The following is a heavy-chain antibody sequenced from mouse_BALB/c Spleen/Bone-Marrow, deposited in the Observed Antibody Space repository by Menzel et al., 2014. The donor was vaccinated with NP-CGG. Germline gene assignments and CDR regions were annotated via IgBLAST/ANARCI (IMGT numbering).Heavy chain of an antibody. D-gene: IGHD1-1*02. Sequence: EVKLQESGTVLTRPGASVKMSCKASGYSFTSYWMHWVKQRPGQGLEWIGAIYPGNSDTSYNQKFKGKAKLTAVTSATTAYMEFSSLTNEDSAVYYCTRVTMAMDYWGQGTSVTVSS. CDR3: TRVTMAMDY. CDR1: GYSFTSYW. V-gene: IGHV1-5*01. J-gene: IGHJ4*01. CDR2: IYPGNSDT.